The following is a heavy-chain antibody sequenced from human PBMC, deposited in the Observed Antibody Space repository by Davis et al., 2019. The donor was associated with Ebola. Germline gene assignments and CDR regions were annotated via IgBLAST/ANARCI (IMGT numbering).Heavy chain of an antibody. CDR1: GFTFSTYS. CDR2: ISSDSDYI. CDR3: APADFSSWYTF. Sequence: PGGSLRLSCAASGFTFSTYSMSWVRQAPGKGLEWVSSISSDSDYIYYADSAKGRFTISRDNAKNLLYLQMNSLRAENTAVYYCAPADFSSWYTFGGQGTLVTVSS. J-gene: IGHJ4*02. V-gene: IGHV3-21*01. D-gene: IGHD6-13*01.